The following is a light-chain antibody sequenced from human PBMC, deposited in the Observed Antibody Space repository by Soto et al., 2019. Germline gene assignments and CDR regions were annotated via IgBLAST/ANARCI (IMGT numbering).Light chain of an antibody. CDR3: HQYNNWPPDST. V-gene: IGKV3-15*01. Sequence: EIVMTQSPATLSVSPGERATLSCRASQSVGSNLAWYQQRPGQAPRLLLYGASTRATGVPARFSGSGSGTESTLTISSLQSEDFGLYFCHQYNNWPPDSTFGQGTQVEIK. CDR1: QSVGSN. J-gene: IGKJ1*01. CDR2: GAS.